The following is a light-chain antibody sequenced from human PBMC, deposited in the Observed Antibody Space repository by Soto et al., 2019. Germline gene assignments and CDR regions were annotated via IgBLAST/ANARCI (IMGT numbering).Light chain of an antibody. CDR2: KAS. Sequence: DIPRTQSPSTLSGSVGDRVTITCRASQTISSWLDWYQQKPGKAPKLLIYKASTLKSGVPSRFSGSGSGTEFTLTISSLQPDDFATYYGQHYNSYSNAFGQGTKVELK. J-gene: IGKJ1*01. V-gene: IGKV1-5*03. CDR3: QHYNSYSNA. CDR1: QTISSW.